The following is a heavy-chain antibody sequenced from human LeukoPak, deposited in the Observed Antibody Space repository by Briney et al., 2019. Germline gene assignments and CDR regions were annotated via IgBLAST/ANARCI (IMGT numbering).Heavy chain of an antibody. J-gene: IGHJ3*02. CDR2: IYYSGTI. CDR3: ARLYSGTYDAFDI. D-gene: IGHD1-26*01. Sequence: DPSETLSLTCAVSGYSITSSNWWGWIRQPPGKGLEWIGYIYYSGTISYNPSLKSRVTMSVDTSRTQFSLKLSSVTAVDTAVYYCARLYSGTYDAFDIWGQGTMVIVSS. V-gene: IGHV4-28*05. CDR1: GYSITSSNW.